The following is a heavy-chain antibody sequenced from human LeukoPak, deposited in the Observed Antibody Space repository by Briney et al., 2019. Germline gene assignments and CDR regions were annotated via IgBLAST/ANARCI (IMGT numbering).Heavy chain of an antibody. D-gene: IGHD2-15*01. CDR1: GGTFGSYA. CDR2: IIPILGIA. CDR3: ARDGRVSCSGGSGYDY. J-gene: IGHJ4*02. V-gene: IGHV1-69*04. Sequence: SVKGSCKASGGTFGSYAISWVRQAPGQGLEWMGRIIPILGIANYAQKFQGRVTITADKSTSTAYMELSSLRSEDTAVYYCARDGRVSCSGGSGYDYWGQGTLVTVSS.